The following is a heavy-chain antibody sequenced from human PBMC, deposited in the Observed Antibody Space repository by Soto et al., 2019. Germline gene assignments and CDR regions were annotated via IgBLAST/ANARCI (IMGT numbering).Heavy chain of an antibody. Sequence: QTGGSLRLSCVASGLTFGSRAMSWVRQAPRERLQWVSTITDTGGDAKYADSVRGRFVISRDNSKKKLYLQMTSLTAEDSAMYYCARGSPDSYPGSRIFDFWGRGSLVTVFS. J-gene: IGHJ5*01. CDR1: GLTFGSRA. D-gene: IGHD3-10*01. CDR2: ITDTGGDA. V-gene: IGHV3-23*01. CDR3: ARGSPDSYPGSRIFDF.